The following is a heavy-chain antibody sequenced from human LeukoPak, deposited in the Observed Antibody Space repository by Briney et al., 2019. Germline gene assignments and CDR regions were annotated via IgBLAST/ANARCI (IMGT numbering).Heavy chain of an antibody. CDR1: GFTFNSYT. CDR2: ISSSSTYI. J-gene: IGHJ5*02. D-gene: IGHD1-14*01. CDR3: AKKYNTGLDP. V-gene: IGHV3-21*04. Sequence: PGGSLRLSCAVSGFTFNSYTMNWVRQAPGKGLEWVSSISSSSTYIYYADSVKGRFTISRDNFKNTLYLQMNSLRAEDTAVYYCAKKYNTGLDPWGQGTLVTVSS.